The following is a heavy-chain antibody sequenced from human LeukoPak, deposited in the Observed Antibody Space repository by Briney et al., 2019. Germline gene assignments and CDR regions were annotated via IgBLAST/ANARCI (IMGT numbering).Heavy chain of an antibody. J-gene: IGHJ6*02. CDR3: ARQGRLYYYYGMDV. CDR1: GGSIRSSYYY. CDR2: ICDGGST. V-gene: IGHV4-39*01. Sequence: NPSETLSLTCTVSGGSIRSSYYYWGWIRQPPGKGLEWIGSICDGGSTYYNPSLKSRVTISVDTSKNQFSLKLNSVTAADTAVYYCARQGRLYYYYGMDVWGQGTTVTVSS.